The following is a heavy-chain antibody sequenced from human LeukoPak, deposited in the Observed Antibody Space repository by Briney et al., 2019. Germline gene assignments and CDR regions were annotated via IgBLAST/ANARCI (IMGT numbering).Heavy chain of an antibody. CDR1: GYTFTGYY. J-gene: IGHJ4*02. D-gene: IGHD5-12*01. CDR2: INANTGGT. Sequence: ASVKVSCKASGYTFTGYYMHWVRQAPGQGPEWMGWINANTGGTNYAQKFRGRVTLTRDTSISTAYMELSSLTSDDAAVYYCARGIVLTISTYWGQGTLVTVSS. V-gene: IGHV1-2*02. CDR3: ARGIVLTISTY.